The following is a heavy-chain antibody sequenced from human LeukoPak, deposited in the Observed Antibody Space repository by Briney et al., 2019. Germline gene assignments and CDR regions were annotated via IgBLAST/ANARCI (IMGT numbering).Heavy chain of an antibody. CDR3: AKHVLQQYSSHPFDP. D-gene: IGHD6-19*01. CDR2: IIPIFGTA. V-gene: IGHV1-69*05. J-gene: IGHJ5*02. CDR1: GGTFSSYA. Sequence: SVKVSCKASGGTFSSYAISWVRQAPGQGLEWMGGIIPIFGTANYAQKFQGRVTITTDESTSTAYMELSSLRSEDTAVYYCAKHVLQQYSSHPFDPWGQGTLVTVSS.